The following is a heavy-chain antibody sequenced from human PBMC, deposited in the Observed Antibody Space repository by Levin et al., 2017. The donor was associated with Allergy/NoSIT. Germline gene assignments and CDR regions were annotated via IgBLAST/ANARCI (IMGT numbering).Heavy chain of an antibody. CDR2: ISSGGSTT. D-gene: IGHD5-24*01. CDR3: ARRDDPSDSLDY. Sequence: RAGGSLSLSCEASGFTFSTYSFHWVRQAPGKGLEWVLYISSGGSTTYYSDSVKGRFTISRDDAENSLYLQMNSLRAEDTAVYYCARRDDPSDSLDYWGQGTLVTVSS. CDR1: GFTFSTYS. V-gene: IGHV3-48*04. J-gene: IGHJ4*02.